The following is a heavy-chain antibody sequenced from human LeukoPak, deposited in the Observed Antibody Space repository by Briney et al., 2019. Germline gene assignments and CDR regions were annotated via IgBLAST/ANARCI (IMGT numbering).Heavy chain of an antibody. Sequence: PGGSLRLSCTVSGFTFSSNSMSWVRQAPGKGLEWVSFIYSDNTHYSDSVKGRFTISRDNSKNTLYLQMNSLRAEDTAVYYCAKGTPRYCGRDCYLAYWGQGTLDTVS. CDR1: GFTFSSNS. CDR2: IYSDNT. J-gene: IGHJ4*02. CDR3: AKGTPRYCGRDCYLAY. V-gene: IGHV3-53*01. D-gene: IGHD2-21*02.